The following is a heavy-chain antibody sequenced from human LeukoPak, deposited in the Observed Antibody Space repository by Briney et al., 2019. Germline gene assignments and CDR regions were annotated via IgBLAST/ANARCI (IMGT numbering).Heavy chain of an antibody. V-gene: IGHV1-3*01. CDR3: ARDQPYPYYDILTGYYPGFDP. Sequence: ASVKVSCKASGYTFTSYAMHWVRQAPGQRLEWMGWINAGNGNTKYSQKFQGRVTVTRNTSTSTAYMELRSLRSDDTAVYYCARDQPYPYYDILTGYYPGFDPWGQGTLVTVSS. CDR1: GYTFTSYA. CDR2: INAGNGNT. J-gene: IGHJ5*02. D-gene: IGHD3-9*01.